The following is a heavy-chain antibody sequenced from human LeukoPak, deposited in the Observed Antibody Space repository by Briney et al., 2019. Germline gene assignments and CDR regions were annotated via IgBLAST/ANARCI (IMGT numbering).Heavy chain of an antibody. CDR3: ARARITIFGVVKAPDY. CDR2: INHSGST. CDR1: GGSFSGYY. D-gene: IGHD3-3*01. J-gene: IGHJ4*02. V-gene: IGHV4-34*01. Sequence: PSETLSLTCAVYGGSFSGYYWSWIRQPPGKGLEWIGEINHSGSTNYNPSLKSRLTISVDTSKNQFSLKLSSVTAADTAVYYCARARITIFGVVKAPDYWGQGTLVTVSS.